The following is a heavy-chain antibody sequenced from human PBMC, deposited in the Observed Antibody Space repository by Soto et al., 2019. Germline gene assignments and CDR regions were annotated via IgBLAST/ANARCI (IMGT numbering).Heavy chain of an antibody. CDR3: AIDTIFGVGTL. CDR1: GYTFTSYG. Sequence: ASVKVSCKASGYTFTSYGMHWVRQAPGQRLEWMGWINAGNGNTKYSQKFQGRVTITRDTSASTAYMELSSLRSEDTAVYYCAIDTIFGVGTLWGQGTTVTVSS. V-gene: IGHV1-3*01. D-gene: IGHD3-3*01. J-gene: IGHJ6*02. CDR2: INAGNGNT.